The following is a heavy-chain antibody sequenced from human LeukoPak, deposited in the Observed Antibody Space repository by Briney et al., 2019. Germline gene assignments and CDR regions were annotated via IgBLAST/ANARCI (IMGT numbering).Heavy chain of an antibody. CDR3: ARAPAVAGTFWFDP. Sequence: SVKVSCKASGGTFSSYAISWVRQAPGQGLEWMGRIIPILGIANYAQKFQGRVTITADKSTSTAYMELSRLRSDDTAVYYCARAPAVAGTFWFDPWGQGTLVTVSS. V-gene: IGHV1-69*04. D-gene: IGHD6-19*01. CDR1: GGTFSSYA. CDR2: IIPILGIA. J-gene: IGHJ5*02.